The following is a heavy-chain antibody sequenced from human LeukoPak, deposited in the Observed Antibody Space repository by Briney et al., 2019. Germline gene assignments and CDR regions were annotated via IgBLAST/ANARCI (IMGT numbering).Heavy chain of an antibody. V-gene: IGHV1-69*05. CDR3: ARGHYYSSGAYWENDYYYYMSV. D-gene: IGHD3-22*01. Sequence: SVKVSCKASGGTLSSNAMSWVRQAPGQGLEWMGGIIPTFGTANYAQKFQGRVTITTDESTSTGYMELSSLRSEDTAVYYCARGHYYSSGAYWENDYYYYMSVWGKGTTVTVSS. J-gene: IGHJ6*03. CDR1: GGTLSSNA. CDR2: IIPTFGTA.